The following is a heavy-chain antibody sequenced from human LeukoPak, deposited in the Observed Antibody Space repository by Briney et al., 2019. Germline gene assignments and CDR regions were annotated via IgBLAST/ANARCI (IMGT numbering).Heavy chain of an antibody. CDR2: TSSSSSTI. D-gene: IGHD6-6*01. Sequence: PGVNLGCSSSASGFTFSSYRLNWDRQAPGKGLVGCSYTSSSSSTIYYADSVKGRFTISRDNAKNSLYLQMNSLRAEDTAVYYCARGRGYISSSVDPSDDYWGQGTLVTVSS. CDR3: ARGRGYISSSVDPSDDY. CDR1: GFTFSSYR. J-gene: IGHJ4*02. V-gene: IGHV3-48*01.